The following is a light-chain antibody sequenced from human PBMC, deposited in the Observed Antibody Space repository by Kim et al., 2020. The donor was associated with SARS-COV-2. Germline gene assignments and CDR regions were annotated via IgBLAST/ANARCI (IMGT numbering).Light chain of an antibody. J-gene: IGLJ3*02. Sequence: GQSITISCTGTSSDVGCYNSVSWYQQHPGKAPKLMIYDVSQRPSGVSNRFSGSKSGNTASLTISGLQDEDEAHYYCSSYTSSSTWVFGGGTKLTVL. V-gene: IGLV2-14*03. CDR1: SSDVGCYNS. CDR2: DVS. CDR3: SSYTSSSTWV.